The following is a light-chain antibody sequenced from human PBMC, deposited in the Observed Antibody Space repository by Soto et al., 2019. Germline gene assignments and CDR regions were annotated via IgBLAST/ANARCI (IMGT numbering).Light chain of an antibody. J-gene: IGLJ2*01. V-gene: IGLV1-51*01. Sequence: QSVLTQPPSVSAAPGQAVPISCSGRSSNIGNNYVSWYQQLPGTAPKLLIYDNNKRPSGIPDRFSGSKSGTSATLGITGLQTGDEADYYCGTWDSRLSVVVFGGGTKLTVL. CDR1: SSNIGNNY. CDR3: GTWDSRLSVVV. CDR2: DNN.